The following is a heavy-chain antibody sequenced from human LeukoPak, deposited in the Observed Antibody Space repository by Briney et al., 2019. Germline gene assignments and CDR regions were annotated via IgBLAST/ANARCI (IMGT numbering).Heavy chain of an antibody. D-gene: IGHD5-24*01. J-gene: IGHJ4*02. CDR3: ARDYRRDGYNPSGDY. Sequence: ASVKVSCKASGYTFTSYGISWVRQAPGQGLEWMGWISAYNGNTNYAQKLQGRVTMTTDTSTSTAYMELRSLRSDDTAVYYCARDYRRDGYNPSGDYWGQGTLVTVSS. CDR1: GYTFTSYG. CDR2: ISAYNGNT. V-gene: IGHV1-18*01.